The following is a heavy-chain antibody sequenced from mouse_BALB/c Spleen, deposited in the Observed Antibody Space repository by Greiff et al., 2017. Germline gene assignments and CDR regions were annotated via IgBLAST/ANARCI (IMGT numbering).Heavy chain of an antibody. CDR2: ISSGGSYT. CDR1: GFTFSSYA. Sequence: EVQGVESGGGLVKPGGSLKLSCAASGFTFSSYAMSWVRQSPEKRLEWVAEISSGGSYTYYPDTVTGRFTISRDNAKNTLYLEMSSLRSEDTAMYYCARDPMDYWGQGTSVTVSS. J-gene: IGHJ4*01. CDR3: ARDPMDY. V-gene: IGHV5-9-4*01.